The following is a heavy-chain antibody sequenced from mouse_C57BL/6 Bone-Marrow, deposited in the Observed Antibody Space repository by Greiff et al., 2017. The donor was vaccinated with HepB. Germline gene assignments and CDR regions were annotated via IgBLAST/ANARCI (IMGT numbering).Heavy chain of an antibody. V-gene: IGHV1-81*01. D-gene: IGHD1-1*01. J-gene: IGHJ1*03. CDR3: AGERGFITTVPWYFGV. Sequence: QVQLQQSGAELARPGASVKLSCKASGYTFTSYGISWVKQRTGQGLEWIGEIYPRSGNTYYNEKFKGKATLTADTSSSTAYMELRSLTSQGSAVYFCAGERGFITTVPWYFGVWGTGNTVTVSS. CDR1: GYTFTSYG. CDR2: IYPRSGNT.